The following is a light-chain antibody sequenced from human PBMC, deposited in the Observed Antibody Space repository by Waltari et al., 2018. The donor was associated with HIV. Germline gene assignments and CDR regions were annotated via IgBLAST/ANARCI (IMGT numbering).Light chain of an antibody. Sequence: DIQMTQSPSTLSASVGDRVTITCRASQSVTSLLAWYQQKPGKAPKILTYKASTLESGVPSRFSGSGSGTEFTLTISSLQPDDFATYYCQQYHSYSKTFGQGTKLEIK. J-gene: IGKJ2*01. CDR2: KAS. V-gene: IGKV1-5*03. CDR1: QSVTSL. CDR3: QQYHSYSKT.